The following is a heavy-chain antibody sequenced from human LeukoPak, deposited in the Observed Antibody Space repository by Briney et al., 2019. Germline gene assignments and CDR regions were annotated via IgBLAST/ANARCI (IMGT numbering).Heavy chain of an antibody. V-gene: IGHV3-7*01. CDR3: ARAVAGTIYYYYMDV. CDR1: GFTFSSYW. CDR2: IKQDGSEK. J-gene: IGHJ6*03. D-gene: IGHD6-19*01. Sequence: GSLRLSCAASGFTFSSYWMSWVRQAPGKGLEWVANIKQDGSEKYYVDSVKGRFTISRDNAKNSLYLQMNSLRAEDTAVYYCARAVAGTIYYYYMDVWGKGTTVTVSS.